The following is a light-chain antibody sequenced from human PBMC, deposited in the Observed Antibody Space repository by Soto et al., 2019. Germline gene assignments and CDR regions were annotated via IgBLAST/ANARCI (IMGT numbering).Light chain of an antibody. CDR3: SSYTSSSTPVV. V-gene: IGLV2-14*01. Sequence: QSVLTQPASVSGSPGQSITISCTGTSSDVGGYNYVSWYQQHPGKAPKLMIYDVSNRPSGVSNRFSGSKSGNTASLTISGRQAEDDADYYCSSYTSSSTPVVFGGGTKLTVL. CDR2: DVS. CDR1: SSDVGGYNY. J-gene: IGLJ2*01.